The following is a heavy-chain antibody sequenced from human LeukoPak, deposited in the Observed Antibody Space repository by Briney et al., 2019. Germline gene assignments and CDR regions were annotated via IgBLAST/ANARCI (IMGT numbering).Heavy chain of an antibody. CDR2: ISGSAGGT. V-gene: IGHV3-23*01. D-gene: IGHD6-13*01. J-gene: IGHJ5*02. CDR1: GFTFNTYA. Sequence: GGSLRLSCAASGFTFNTYALSWVRQAPGKGLEWVSSISGSAGGTYYADSVKGRFTISRDNSKDTLYLQMHSLRAEDTAVYYCAKNWVASSWFNWFDPWGQGTLVTVSS. CDR3: AKNWVASSWFNWFDP.